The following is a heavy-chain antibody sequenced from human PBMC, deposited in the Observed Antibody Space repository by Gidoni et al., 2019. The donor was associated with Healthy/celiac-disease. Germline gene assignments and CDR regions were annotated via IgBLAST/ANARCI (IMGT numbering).Heavy chain of an antibody. D-gene: IGHD3-10*01. CDR1: GFSLRTSGMR. J-gene: IGHJ5*02. CDR2: IDWDDDK. Sequence: QVTLKASGPALVKPTQPLTLTCPFSGFSLRTSGMRVSWLRQPPGKALEWLARIDWDDDKFYSTSLKTRLTISKDTPKNQVVLTMTNMDPVDTATYYCAHTQLDRGWFDPWGQGTLVTVSS. V-gene: IGHV2-70*04. CDR3: AHTQLDRGWFDP.